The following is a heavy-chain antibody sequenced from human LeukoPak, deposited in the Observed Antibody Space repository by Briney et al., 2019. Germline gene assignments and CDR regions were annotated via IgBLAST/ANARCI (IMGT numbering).Heavy chain of an antibody. V-gene: IGHV1-69*10. Sequence: GASVKVSCKASGYTFTSYYMHWVRQAPGQGLEWMGGIIPILDVRNYAQKFQGRVTITADKSTGTAYMELSSLRSEDTAVYCAILSDGAYCGGDCFYLDYWGQGTLVTVSS. CDR3: ILSDGAYCGGDCFYLDY. J-gene: IGHJ4*02. CDR1: GYTFTSYY. D-gene: IGHD2-21*02. CDR2: IIPILDVR.